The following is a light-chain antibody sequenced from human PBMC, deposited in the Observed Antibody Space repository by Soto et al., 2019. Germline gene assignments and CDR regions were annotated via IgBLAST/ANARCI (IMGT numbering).Light chain of an antibody. J-gene: IGKJ3*01. CDR3: QQYHSIRGFT. Sequence: QMTQSPSTLSASVGDRVTITCRASQSISSWLAWYQQKPGKAPKLLIYDASSLESGVPSRFSGSGSGTEFTLTISSLQPDDFATYYCQQYHSIRGFTLGPGTKVDIK. V-gene: IGKV1-5*01. CDR2: DAS. CDR1: QSISSW.